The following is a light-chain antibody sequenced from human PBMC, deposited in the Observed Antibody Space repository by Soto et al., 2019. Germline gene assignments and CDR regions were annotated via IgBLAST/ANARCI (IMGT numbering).Light chain of an antibody. CDR1: SSDVGGYNY. Sequence: QSVLTQPRSVSGSPGQSVTISCTGTSSDVGGYNYVSWYQQHPGKAPKLMIYDVSKRPSGVPDRFSGSKSGNTASLTISGLQAEDEADYYCCSYAGSYVLGNGTKVT. CDR3: CSYAGSYV. J-gene: IGLJ1*01. V-gene: IGLV2-11*01. CDR2: DVS.